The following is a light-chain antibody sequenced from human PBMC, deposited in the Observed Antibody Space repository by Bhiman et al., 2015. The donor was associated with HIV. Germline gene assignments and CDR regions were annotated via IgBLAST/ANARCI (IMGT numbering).Light chain of an antibody. V-gene: IGLV3-1*01. Sequence: SYELTQPPSVSVSPGQTATITCSGDKLGDKYASWYQQKPGQSPVLVIYQDMKRPSGIPERFSGSNSGNTATLTITGTQAMDEADYYCQAWDSTSVVFGGGTKLTVL. CDR1: KLGDKY. J-gene: IGLJ2*01. CDR3: QAWDSTSVV. CDR2: QDM.